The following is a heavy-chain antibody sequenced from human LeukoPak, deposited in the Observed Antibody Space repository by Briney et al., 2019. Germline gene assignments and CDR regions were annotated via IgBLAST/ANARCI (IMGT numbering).Heavy chain of an antibody. Sequence: GGSLRLSCAASGFTFSSYGMSWVRQAPGKGLEWVSAISGSGGSTYYADSVKGRFTISRDNPKNTLYLQMNSLRAEDTAVYYCAKDPTIVWILTGYYLPYPIDYWGQGTLVTVSS. CDR1: GFTFSSYG. CDR2: ISGSGGST. CDR3: AKDPTIVWILTGYYLPYPIDY. J-gene: IGHJ4*02. D-gene: IGHD3-9*01. V-gene: IGHV3-23*01.